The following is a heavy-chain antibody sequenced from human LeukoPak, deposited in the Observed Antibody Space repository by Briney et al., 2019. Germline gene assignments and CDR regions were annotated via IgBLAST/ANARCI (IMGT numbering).Heavy chain of an antibody. D-gene: IGHD3-10*02. CDR1: GGSISPYY. V-gene: IGHV4-59*01. CDR3: ARSTGGTMFIDY. CDR2: IYYSGNT. J-gene: IGHJ4*02. Sequence: PSETLSLTCTVSGGSISPYYWSWIRQPPGKGLEWLGYIYYSGNTDYNPSLKSRVAISVDTSKSQFSLKLSSVTAADTAVYYCARSTGGTMFIDYWGQGTLVTVSS.